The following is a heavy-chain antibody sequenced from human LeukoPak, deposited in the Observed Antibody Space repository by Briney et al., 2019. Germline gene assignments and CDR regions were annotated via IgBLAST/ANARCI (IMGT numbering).Heavy chain of an antibody. Sequence: SETLSLTCAVYGGSFSGYYWSWIRQPPGKGLEWIGEINHSGSTNYNPSLKSRVTISVDTSKNQFSLKLSSVTAADTAVYYCARLPFTFGGVIVYFDYWGQGTLVTVSS. J-gene: IGHJ4*02. V-gene: IGHV4-34*01. CDR3: ARLPFTFGGVIVYFDY. CDR1: GGSFSGYY. D-gene: IGHD3-16*02. CDR2: INHSGST.